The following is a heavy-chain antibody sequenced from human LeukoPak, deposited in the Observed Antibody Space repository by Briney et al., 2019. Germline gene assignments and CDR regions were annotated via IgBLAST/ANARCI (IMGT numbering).Heavy chain of an antibody. CDR3: ARGRMIYQQEVRVLECFVDY. CDR2: IYDSGST. V-gene: IGHV4-59*01. D-gene: IGHD3-3*01. Sequence: PSETLSLTCTVSGGSISSYYWSWIRQPPGPGLGWVGYIYDSGSTNYNPSLKSRVTISVDTSKKQFSLGLSSVIGADTAVYYCARGRMIYQQEVRVLECFVDYWGEGTLVTVSS. J-gene: IGHJ4*02. CDR1: GGSISSYY.